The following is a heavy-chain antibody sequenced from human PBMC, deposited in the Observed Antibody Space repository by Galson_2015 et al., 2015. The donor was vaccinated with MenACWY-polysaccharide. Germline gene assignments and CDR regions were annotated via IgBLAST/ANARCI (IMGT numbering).Heavy chain of an antibody. CDR3: ARVRVISGSSYFDY. D-gene: IGHD6-6*01. J-gene: IGHJ4*02. CDR1: EFTFSNFW. CDR2: IKQDGGEK. Sequence: SLRLSCAASEFTFSNFWMSWVRQAPGKGLEWVANIKQDGGEKYYVDSVKGRFTISRDNAKNSLYLQMNSLRAEDTAIYYCARVRVISGSSYFDYWGQGTLVTVSP. V-gene: IGHV3-7*01.